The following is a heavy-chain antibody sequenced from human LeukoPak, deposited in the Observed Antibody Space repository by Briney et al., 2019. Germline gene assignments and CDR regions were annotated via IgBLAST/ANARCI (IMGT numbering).Heavy chain of an antibody. CDR1: GFTFNNAW. V-gene: IGHV3-15*01. J-gene: IGHJ4*02. CDR2: IKSKTDGGTT. Sequence: GGSLRLSCAASGFTFNNAWMSWVRQAPGKGLEWVGRIKSKTDGGTTDYAAPVQGRLTISRDDSKNTLFLQMNSLKTEDTAVYYCTTGGEQLALFDYWGQGTLVTVSS. CDR3: TTGGEQLALFDY. D-gene: IGHD6-13*01.